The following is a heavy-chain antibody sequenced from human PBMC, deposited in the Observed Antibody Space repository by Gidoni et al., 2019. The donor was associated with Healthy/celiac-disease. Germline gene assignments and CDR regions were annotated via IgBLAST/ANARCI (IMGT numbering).Heavy chain of an antibody. Sequence: QVQLQQWGAGLLKPSETLSLTCAVYGGSFSGYYWSWIRQPPGKVLEWIGEINHSGSTNYNPSLKSRVTISVDTSKNQFSLKLSSVTAADTAVYYCARGTATMWNYWGQGTLVTVSS. CDR1: GGSFSGYY. D-gene: IGHD5-12*01. CDR3: ARGTATMWNY. CDR2: INHSGST. V-gene: IGHV4-34*01. J-gene: IGHJ4*02.